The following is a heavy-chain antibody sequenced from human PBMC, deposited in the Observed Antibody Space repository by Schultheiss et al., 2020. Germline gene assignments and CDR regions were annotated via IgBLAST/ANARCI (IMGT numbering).Heavy chain of an antibody. CDR1: GGSISSYY. J-gene: IGHJ6*02. Sequence: SETLSLTCTVSGGSISSYYWSWIRQPAGKGLEWIGRIYTSGSTNYNPSLKSRVTISVDTSKNQFSLKLSSVTAADTAVYYCAAAKADYDFWSGYSRYYYYYGMDVWGQGTTVNVYS. CDR3: AAAKADYDFWSGYSRYYYYYGMDV. CDR2: IYTSGST. D-gene: IGHD3-3*01. V-gene: IGHV4-4*07.